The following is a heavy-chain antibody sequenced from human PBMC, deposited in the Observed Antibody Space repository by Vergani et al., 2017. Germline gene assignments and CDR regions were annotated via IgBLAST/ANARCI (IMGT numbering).Heavy chain of an antibody. V-gene: IGHV4-38-2*01. J-gene: IGHJ4*02. CDR3: ASLLTGGIDY. Sequence: QVQLQESGPGLVKPSETLSLTCAVSDYSISSGYYWGWVRPPPGEGLDWIGSVYHSGSTSYNPSLKSRVTISIDTSKNQFSLKLTSVTAADTAVYYCASLLTGGIDYWGQGILVTVFS. CDR1: DYSISSGYY. CDR2: VYHSGST. D-gene: IGHD3-16*01.